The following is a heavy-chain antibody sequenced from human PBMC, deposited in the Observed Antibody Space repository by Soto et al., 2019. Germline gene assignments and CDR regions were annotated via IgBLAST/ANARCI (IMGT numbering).Heavy chain of an antibody. D-gene: IGHD4-17*01. Sequence: QVQLVESGGGVVQPGGSLRLSCAASGFNFSTYAMDWVRQAPGRGLEWVAVIWYDGSIQYYADSVKGRFTISRDNSKNTVSLQMNSLQAEDTAVYYCARDPPGDYGFYFDYWGQGTLVTVS. CDR3: ARDPPGDYGFYFDY. V-gene: IGHV3-33*01. CDR1: GFNFSTYA. CDR2: IWYDGSIQ. J-gene: IGHJ4*02.